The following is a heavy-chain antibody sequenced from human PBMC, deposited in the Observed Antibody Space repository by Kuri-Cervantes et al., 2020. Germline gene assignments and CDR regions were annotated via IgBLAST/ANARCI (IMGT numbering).Heavy chain of an antibody. V-gene: IGHV1-24*01. D-gene: IGHD6-13*01. CDR2: FYPEDGET. CDR1: GYTLTELS. CDR3: ARAGYSSWYGVDGMDV. J-gene: IGHJ6*02. Sequence: ASVKVSCKVSGYTLTELSMHWVRQAPGKGLEWMGGFYPEDGETIYAKKFQGRVTMTEDTSTDTAYMELSSLRSEDTAVYYCARAGYSSWYGVDGMDVWGQGTTVTVSS.